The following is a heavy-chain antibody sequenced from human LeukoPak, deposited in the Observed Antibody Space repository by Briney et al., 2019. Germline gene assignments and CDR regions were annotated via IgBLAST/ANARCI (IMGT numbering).Heavy chain of an antibody. CDR2: ISSGGSHI. Sequence: PGGSLRLSCAASGFTFSNYNMNWVRQAPGRGLEWVSSISSGGSHIYYGDSVKGRFTISRDNAKNSLYLQINRLRALDAAVYYCARAAYSGNYQVDYWGQGTLVTVSS. J-gene: IGHJ4*02. D-gene: IGHD1-26*01. CDR3: ARAAYSGNYQVDY. CDR1: GFTFSNYN. V-gene: IGHV3-21*06.